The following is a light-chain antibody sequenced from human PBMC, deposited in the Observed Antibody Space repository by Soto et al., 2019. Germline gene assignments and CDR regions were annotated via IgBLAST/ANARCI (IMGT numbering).Light chain of an antibody. J-gene: IGKJ1*01. CDR2: GAS. V-gene: IGKV3-15*01. CDR1: QSVSNN. Sequence: EIVMTQSPGTLSVSPGERATLSCRASQSVSNNLVWYQQKPGQAPRLLIYGASTRASGIPARFSGSGSGTEFTLTISSLQSEDFAVYYCQQYNDWPPWTFGQGTKVEIK. CDR3: QQYNDWPPWT.